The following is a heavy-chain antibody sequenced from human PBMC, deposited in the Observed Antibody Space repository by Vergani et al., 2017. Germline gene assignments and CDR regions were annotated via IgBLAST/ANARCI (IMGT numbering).Heavy chain of an antibody. Sequence: EVQLVASGGGLVPPGRSLRLSCAASGFSFGDYAMTWVRQAPGKGLEWVAFIRNKAYGGTTEYAASVKGRFTISRDDSKRLAYLQLSGLKTEDTAVYFCSRGRGYSFGYSDYGGQGTLVTVSS. CDR1: GFSFGDYA. CDR2: IRNKAYGGTT. V-gene: IGHV3-49*04. J-gene: IGHJ4*02. CDR3: SRGRGYSFGYSDY. D-gene: IGHD5-18*01.